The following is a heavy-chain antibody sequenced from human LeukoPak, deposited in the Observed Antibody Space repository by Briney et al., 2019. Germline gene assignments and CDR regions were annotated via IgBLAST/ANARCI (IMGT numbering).Heavy chain of an antibody. J-gene: IGHJ4*02. V-gene: IGHV4-59*11. CDR2: INYRGNT. D-gene: IGHD3-10*01. Sequence: SETLSLTCTVSGASITRRYWSWIRQPPGRGLEWIGYINYRGNTNYNPSLKSRVTISVDTSKNQFSLKLSSVTAADTAVYYCGRGGGGSYLEYSFDYWGQGTLVTVSS. CDR1: GASITRRY. CDR3: GRGGGGSYLEYSFDY.